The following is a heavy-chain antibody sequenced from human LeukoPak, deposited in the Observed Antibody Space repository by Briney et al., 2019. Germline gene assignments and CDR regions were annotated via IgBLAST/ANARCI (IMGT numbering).Heavy chain of an antibody. Sequence: SVKVSCKASGGTFSSYAISWVRQAPGQGLEWMGGIIPIFGTANYAQKFQGRVTITADKSTSTAYMELSSLRSEDTAVYYCARSPWLSSYYYYYYMDVWGKGTTVTVSS. J-gene: IGHJ6*03. V-gene: IGHV1-69*06. CDR2: IIPIFGTA. CDR3: ARSPWLSSYYYYYYMDV. CDR1: GGTFSSYA. D-gene: IGHD6-19*01.